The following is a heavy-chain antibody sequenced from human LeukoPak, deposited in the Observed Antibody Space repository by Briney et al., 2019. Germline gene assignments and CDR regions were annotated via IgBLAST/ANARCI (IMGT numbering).Heavy chain of an antibody. CDR2: ISSSSSYI. CDR3: ARDGVPYYDFWSGYVYYYYGMDV. CDR1: GFTFSSYS. V-gene: IGHV3-21*01. Sequence: GGSLTLSCAASGFTFSSYSMNWVRQPPGKGLEWVSSISSSSSYIYYADSVKGRFTISRDNSKNTLYLQMNSLRAEDTAVYYCARDGVPYYDFWSGYVYYYYGMDVWGQGTTVTVSS. J-gene: IGHJ6*02. D-gene: IGHD3-3*01.